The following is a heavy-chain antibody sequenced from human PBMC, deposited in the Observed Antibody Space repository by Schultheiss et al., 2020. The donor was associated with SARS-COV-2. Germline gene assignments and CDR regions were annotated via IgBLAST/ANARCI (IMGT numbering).Heavy chain of an antibody. V-gene: IGHV4-34*01. CDR2: IDHSGST. CDR1: GGSISSYD. CDR3: ARRQFYYYGMDV. J-gene: IGHJ6*02. Sequence: SETLSLTCTVSGGSISSYDWGWIRQPPGKGLEWVGEIDHSGSTYYNPSLKGRVTITEDTSKAQISLNLTSITAADTAVYYCARRQFYYYGMDVWGQGTTVTVSS.